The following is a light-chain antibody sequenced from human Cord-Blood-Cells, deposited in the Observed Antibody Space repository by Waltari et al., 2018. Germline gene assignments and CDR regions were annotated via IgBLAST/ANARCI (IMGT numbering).Light chain of an antibody. Sequence: QSVLTQPPSASGTPGQRVTSACSGSSSNIGSNTVNWYQQHPGTAPKLLIYSNNQRPSGVPARFSGSKSGTSASLAISGLQSEDEADYYCAAWDDSLNGVVFGGGTKLTVL. CDR3: AAWDDSLNGVV. CDR1: SSNIGSNT. V-gene: IGLV1-44*01. CDR2: SNN. J-gene: IGLJ2*01.